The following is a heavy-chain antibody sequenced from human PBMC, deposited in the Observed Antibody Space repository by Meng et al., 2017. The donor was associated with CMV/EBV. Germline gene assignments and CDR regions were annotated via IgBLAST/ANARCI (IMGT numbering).Heavy chain of an antibody. CDR1: GFTFRSYS. CDR3: ARVRGADYSIAQGRSTGYYFDY. CDR2: ISSSSSYI. V-gene: IGHV3-21*01. J-gene: IGHJ4*02. D-gene: IGHD4-11*01. Sequence: EVQLVESGGGLVNPGGSLRRSGAASGFTFRSYSMNWVRQAPGKGLEWVSSISSSSSYIYYADSVKGRFTISRDNAKNSLYLQMNSLRAEDTAVYYCARVRGADYSIAQGRSTGYYFDYWGQGTLVTVSS.